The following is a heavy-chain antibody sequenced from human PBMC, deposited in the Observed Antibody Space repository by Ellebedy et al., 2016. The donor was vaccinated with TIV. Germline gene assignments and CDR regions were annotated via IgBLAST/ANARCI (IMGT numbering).Heavy chain of an antibody. CDR1: GGTFNSYA. J-gene: IGHJ4*02. CDR3: ARLDAIIDVKSLDY. V-gene: IGHV1-69*13. Sequence: ASVKVSCKASGGTFNSYAISWVRQAPGQGLEWMGGIIPIFDAVNYAQKFQGRVTITADESTSTAFMEVSSLRAEDTAVYYCARLDAIIDVKSLDYWGQGTLVTVSS. CDR2: IIPIFDAV. D-gene: IGHD3-10*01.